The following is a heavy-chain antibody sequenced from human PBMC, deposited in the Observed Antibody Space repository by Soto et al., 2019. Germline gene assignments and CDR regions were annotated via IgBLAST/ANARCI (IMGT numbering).Heavy chain of an antibody. CDR3: ARGPHYYDSSGYYR. CDR1: GGSISSYY. Sequence: QVQLQESGPGLVKPSETLSLTCTASGGSISSYYWSWIRQPARKGLEWIGRIYTSGSTNYNPSLKSRVAMSVDTSKNQFSLKLSSVTAADTAVYYCARGPHYYDSSGYYRWGQGTLVTVSS. D-gene: IGHD3-22*01. V-gene: IGHV4-4*07. J-gene: IGHJ5*02. CDR2: IYTSGST.